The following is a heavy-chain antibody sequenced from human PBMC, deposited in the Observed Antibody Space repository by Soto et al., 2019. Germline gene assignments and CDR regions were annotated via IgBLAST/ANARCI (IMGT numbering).Heavy chain of an antibody. Sequence: GGSLRLSCAASGFTVSSNYMNWVRQAPGKGLEWVSVIHSGGSTYYADSVKGRFTISRDNSKNTLYLQMNSLRAEETAVYYCARDMTFDYWGRGALVTVSS. CDR1: GFTVSSNY. CDR2: IHSGGST. CDR3: ARDMTFDY. D-gene: IGHD2-21*02. J-gene: IGHJ4*02. V-gene: IGHV3-53*01.